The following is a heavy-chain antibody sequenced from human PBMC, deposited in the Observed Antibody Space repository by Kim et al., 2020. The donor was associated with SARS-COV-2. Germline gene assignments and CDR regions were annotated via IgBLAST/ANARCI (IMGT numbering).Heavy chain of an antibody. CDR2: ISNTGTTI. CDR1: GFTFNDFY. Sequence: GGSLRLSCAISGFTFNDFYMSWIRQAPGKGLEWISYISNTGTTIYYADSVKGRFTISRDIARNSLSLQMNSLRVDDTAVYYCARDVTSQLVGRVVAFAYWGQGTVVTVS. CDR3: ARDVTSQLVGRVVAFAY. V-gene: IGHV3-11*01. D-gene: IGHD6-6*01. J-gene: IGHJ4*02.